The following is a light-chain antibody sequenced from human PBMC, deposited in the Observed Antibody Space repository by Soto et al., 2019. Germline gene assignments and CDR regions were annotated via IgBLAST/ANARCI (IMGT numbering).Light chain of an antibody. CDR3: QSYDNTLSGVV. Sequence: QAVVTQPPSVSGAPGQRVTISCTGSSSNIGAGYDVHWYLHLPGTAPKLLIFGNSHRPSGVPDRFSASKSGTSASLAITGLQAEDEADYYCQSYDNTLSGVVFGGGTKLTVL. J-gene: IGLJ2*01. V-gene: IGLV1-40*01. CDR1: SSNIGAGYD. CDR2: GNS.